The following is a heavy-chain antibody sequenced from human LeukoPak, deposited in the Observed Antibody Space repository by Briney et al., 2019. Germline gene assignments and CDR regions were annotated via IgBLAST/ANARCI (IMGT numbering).Heavy chain of an antibody. CDR3: AREYYYDSSGYSDAFDI. CDR2: ISYDGSNK. CDR1: GFTFSSYG. V-gene: IGHV3-30*19. J-gene: IGHJ3*02. Sequence: GRSLRLSCAASGFTFSSYGMHWVRQAPGKGLEWVAVISYDGSNKYYADSVKGRFTISRDNSKNTLYLQMNSLRAEDTAVYYCAREYYYDSSGYSDAFDIWGQGTMVTVSS. D-gene: IGHD3-22*01.